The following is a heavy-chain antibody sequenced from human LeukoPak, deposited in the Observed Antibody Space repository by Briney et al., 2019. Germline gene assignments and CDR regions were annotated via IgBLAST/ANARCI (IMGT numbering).Heavy chain of an antibody. V-gene: IGHV1-69*13. J-gene: IGHJ4*02. CDR3: ARSTLLYSSSWYYFDN. CDR1: GGTFSSYA. D-gene: IGHD6-13*01. Sequence: SVKVSCKASGGTFSSYAISWVRQAPGQGLEWMGGIIPIFGTANYAQKFQGRVTITADESTSTAYMELSSLRSEDTAVYYCARSTLLYSSSWYYFDNWGQGTLVTVSS. CDR2: IIPIFGTA.